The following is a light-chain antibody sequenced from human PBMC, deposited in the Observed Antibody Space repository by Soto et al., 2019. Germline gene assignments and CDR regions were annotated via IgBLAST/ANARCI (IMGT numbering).Light chain of an antibody. CDR2: DAS. Sequence: EIVLTQSPATLSLSPGERATLSCRASQSVSSYLAWYQQKPGQAPSLLIYDASNRATGIPARFSGSGPGTDFTLTISSLEPEDFAVYYCQQRSNWPRTFGQGTKLEIK. CDR3: QQRSNWPRT. V-gene: IGKV3-11*01. J-gene: IGKJ2*01. CDR1: QSVSSY.